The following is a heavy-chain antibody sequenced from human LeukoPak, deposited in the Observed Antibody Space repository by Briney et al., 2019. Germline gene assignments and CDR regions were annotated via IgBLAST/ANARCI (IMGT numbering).Heavy chain of an antibody. CDR3: ARGGDPLAANTLAY. CDR2: LYSDGNT. J-gene: IGHJ4*02. CDR1: GFIFSSYA. V-gene: IGHV3-23*03. D-gene: IGHD3-16*01. Sequence: GGSLRLSCAASGFIFSSYAMSWVRQAPGKGLEWVSVLYSDGNTKYADSVQGRFTISRDNSKNTLYLEMNSLSPDDTAVYYCARGGDPLAANTLAYWGQGTLVTVPS.